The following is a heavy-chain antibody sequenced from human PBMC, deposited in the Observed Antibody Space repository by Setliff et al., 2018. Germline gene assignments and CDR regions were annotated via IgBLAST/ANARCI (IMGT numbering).Heavy chain of an antibody. CDR2: IYYSGST. CDR1: GYSISSGYY. V-gene: IGHV4-38-2*01. CDR3: ARGPYNIYDRSGYGFTNWFDP. D-gene: IGHD3-22*01. J-gene: IGHJ5*02. Sequence: ETLSLTCVVSGYSISSGYYWGWIRQPPGKGLEWLGSIYYSGSTYYNPSLKSRVTISVDTSKKQFSLKLSSVTAADTAVYYCARGPYNIYDRSGYGFTNWFDPWGQGILVTVSS.